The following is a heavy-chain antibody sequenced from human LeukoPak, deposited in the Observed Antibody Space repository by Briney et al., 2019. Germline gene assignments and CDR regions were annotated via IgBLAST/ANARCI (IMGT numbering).Heavy chain of an antibody. Sequence: ASVKVSCKASGYTFTSYDINWVRQATGQGLEWMGWMNPNSGNTGYAQKFQGRVTMTRNTSISTAYMELSSLRSEDTAVYYCARGPVLRFLEWLSDNWFDPWGQGTLVTVSS. CDR3: ARGPVLRFLEWLSDNWFDP. CDR1: GYTFTSYD. V-gene: IGHV1-8*01. J-gene: IGHJ5*02. D-gene: IGHD3-3*01. CDR2: MNPNSGNT.